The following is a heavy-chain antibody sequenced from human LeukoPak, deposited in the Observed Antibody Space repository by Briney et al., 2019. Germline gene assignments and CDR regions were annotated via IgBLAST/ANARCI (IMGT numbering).Heavy chain of an antibody. J-gene: IGHJ2*01. CDR2: LYSGSST. Sequence: GGALRLSCAASGFSVSTNYMNWVRQAPGKGLEWVSILYSGSSTYYADSVEGRFIVSRDSSKNTLSLQMNDLRAEDTTVYYCARVGDHFHWYLDLWGRGTLVTVSS. V-gene: IGHV3-53*01. CDR1: GFSVSTNY. D-gene: IGHD3-3*02. CDR3: ARVGDHFHWYLDL.